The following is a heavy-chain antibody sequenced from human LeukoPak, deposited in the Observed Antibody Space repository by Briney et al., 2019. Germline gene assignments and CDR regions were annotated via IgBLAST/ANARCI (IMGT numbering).Heavy chain of an antibody. J-gene: IGHJ3*02. V-gene: IGHV3-23*01. D-gene: IGHD6-19*01. CDR1: GFTFSSYA. CDR2: ISGSGDST. Sequence: GGSLRLSCAASGFTFSSYAMNWVRQAPGKGLEWVSLISGSGDSTDYADSVKGPFTISRDNSKNTLYLQINSLRADDTAVYYCAKRAVAGTGRGFDIWGQGTLVTVSS. CDR3: AKRAVAGTGRGFDI.